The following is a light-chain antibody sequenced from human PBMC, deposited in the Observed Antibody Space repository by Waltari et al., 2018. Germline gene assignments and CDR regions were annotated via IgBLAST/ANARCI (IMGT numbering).Light chain of an antibody. CDR1: SSNVGENF. CDR2: ENH. V-gene: IGLV1-51*02. Sequence: QSVLTQPPSVSAAPGQTVTISCSGSSSNVGENFVSWYQQIPGPAPKLVIYENHKRPSGIPDRFSGSKSGTSATLAIAGLQTGDEADYYCGTWDSSLSAWVFGGGTKLTVL. J-gene: IGLJ3*02. CDR3: GTWDSSLSAWV.